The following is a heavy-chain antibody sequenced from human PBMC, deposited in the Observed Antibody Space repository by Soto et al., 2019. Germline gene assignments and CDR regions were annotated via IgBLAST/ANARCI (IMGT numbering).Heavy chain of an antibody. J-gene: IGHJ4*02. CDR3: ARYYDSSGYYDN. D-gene: IGHD3-22*01. CDR1: GGSISSGDYY. Sequence: SETLSLTCTVSGGSISSGDYYWSWIRQPPGKGLEWIGYIYYSGSTYYNPSLKSRVTISVDTSKNQFSLKLSSVTAADTAVYYCARYYDSSGYYDNWGQGTLVTVSS. CDR2: IYYSGST. V-gene: IGHV4-30-4*01.